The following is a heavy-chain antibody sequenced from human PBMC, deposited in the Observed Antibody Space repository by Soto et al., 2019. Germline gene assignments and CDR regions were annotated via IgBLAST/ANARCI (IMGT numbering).Heavy chain of an antibody. CDR2: INSDGSST. V-gene: IGHV3-74*01. Sequence: PGGSLRLSCAASGFTFSSYWMHWVRQAPGKGLVWVSRINSDGSSTSYADSVKGRFTISRDNAKNTLYLQMNSLRAEDTAVYYCARPYTHYYGSGSYGFDYWGQGTLVTVSS. D-gene: IGHD3-10*01. CDR3: ARPYTHYYGSGSYGFDY. CDR1: GFTFSSYW. J-gene: IGHJ4*02.